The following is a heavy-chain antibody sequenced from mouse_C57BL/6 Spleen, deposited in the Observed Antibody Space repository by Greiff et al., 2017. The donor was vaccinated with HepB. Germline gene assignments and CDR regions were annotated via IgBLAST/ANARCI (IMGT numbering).Heavy chain of an antibody. D-gene: IGHD1-1*01. CDR2: INPSTGGT. CDR1: GYSFTGYY. CDR3: ARDHDYGSSGCGY. Sequence: VQLQQSGPELVKPGASVKISCTASGYSFTGYYMNWVKQSPEKSLEWIGEINPSTGGTTYNQKFKAKATLTVDKSSSTAYMQLKSLTSEDSAVDYCARDHDYGSSGCGYWGQGTTLTVSS. V-gene: IGHV1-42*01. J-gene: IGHJ2*01.